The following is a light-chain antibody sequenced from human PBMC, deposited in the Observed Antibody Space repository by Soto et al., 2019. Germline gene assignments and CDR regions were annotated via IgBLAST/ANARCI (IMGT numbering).Light chain of an antibody. CDR3: QQFRNWPWT. CDR1: QSIRTW. CDR2: DAS. J-gene: IGKJ1*01. Sequence: DVPMTQSPSSQSASVGDRVTLTRRASQSIRTWLAWYQQQPGKAPKLLIYDASTLESGVPSRFSGSVSGTEFTLTISSLQSEDFAVYYCQQFRNWPWTFGQGTKVDIK. V-gene: IGKV1-5*01.